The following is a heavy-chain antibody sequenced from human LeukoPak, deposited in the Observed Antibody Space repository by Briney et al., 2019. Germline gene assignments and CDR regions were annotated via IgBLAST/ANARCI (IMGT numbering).Heavy chain of an antibody. V-gene: IGHV3-74*01. Sequence: GGSLRLSCVASGFALSDSWMHWVRQPPGKGLVWVSHISPDGTVTNYADFVKGRFIISRDNAKNTVFLQINSLRAEDTSVYFCARDVGFSPDRWGQGTLVTVSS. CDR2: ISPDGTVT. CDR3: ARDVGFSPDR. J-gene: IGHJ1*01. D-gene: IGHD1-14*01. CDR1: GFALSDSW.